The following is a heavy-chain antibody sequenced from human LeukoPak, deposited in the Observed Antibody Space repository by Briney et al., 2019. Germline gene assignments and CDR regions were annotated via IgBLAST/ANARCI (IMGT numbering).Heavy chain of an antibody. CDR2: INPNSGGT. D-gene: IGHD1-1*01. Sequence: ASVKVSCKASGYTFTGYYMHWVRQAPGQGLEWMGWINPNSGGTNYAQKFQGRVTMTRDTSISTAYMELSRLRSDDTAVYYCARVGGTAAGWYYFDYWGQGTLVTVSS. J-gene: IGHJ4*02. CDR3: ARVGGTAAGWYYFDY. V-gene: IGHV1-2*02. CDR1: GYTFTGYY.